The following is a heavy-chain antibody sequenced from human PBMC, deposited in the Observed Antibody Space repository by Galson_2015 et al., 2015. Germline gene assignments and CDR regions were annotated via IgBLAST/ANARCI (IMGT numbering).Heavy chain of an antibody. Sequence: SLRLPCAASGFTVSSEIMGWVRQAPGKGLEWVSVIYSGGSTYYADSVKVRFTISRDNSKNTQYLQMNSLIVEDTAVYYCARESGFSYGNGSYDSWGQGTMVTVSS. CDR2: IYSGGST. V-gene: IGHV3-53*01. CDR3: ARESGFSYGNGSYDS. D-gene: IGHD5-18*01. J-gene: IGHJ3*02. CDR1: GFTVSSEI.